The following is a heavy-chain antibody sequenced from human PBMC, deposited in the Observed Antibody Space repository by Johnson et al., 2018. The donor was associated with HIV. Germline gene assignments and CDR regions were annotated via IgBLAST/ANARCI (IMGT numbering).Heavy chain of an antibody. CDR3: ARPSGIASLYDEFDI. V-gene: IGHV3-30*04. J-gene: IGHJ3*02. Sequence: QVQLVESGGGVVQPGRSLRLSCAASGFTFSSYAMHWVRQAPGKGLEWVAVISYHGSNTYYADSMRGRFTISRDNSKNTLYLQMNSLRVEDTPVYYCARPSGIASLYDEFDIWGQGTMVTVSS. CDR1: GFTFSSYA. CDR2: ISYHGSNT. D-gene: IGHD6-13*01.